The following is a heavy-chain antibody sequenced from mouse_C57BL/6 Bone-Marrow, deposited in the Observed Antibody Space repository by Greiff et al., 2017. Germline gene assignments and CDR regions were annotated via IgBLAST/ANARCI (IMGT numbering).Heavy chain of an antibody. CDR2: IDPENGDT. J-gene: IGHJ2*01. CDR3: IDYYYNYSYYFDY. V-gene: IGHV14-4*01. CDR1: GFNIKDDY. Sequence: VQLQQSGAELVRPGASVKLSCTASGFNIKDDYMHWVKQRPEQGLEWIGWIDPENGDTEYASKFQGKATITADTSSNTASLHLSSLTSEVTAVYYCIDYYYNYSYYFDYWGQGTTLTVSS. D-gene: IGHD2-12*01.